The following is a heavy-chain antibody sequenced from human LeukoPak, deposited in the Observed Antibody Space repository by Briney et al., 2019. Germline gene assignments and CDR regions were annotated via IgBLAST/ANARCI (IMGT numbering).Heavy chain of an antibody. D-gene: IGHD2-15*01. CDR2: IIPIFGTA. CDR3: ARALGYCSGGSCYGKDYYYYMDV. V-gene: IGHV1-69*05. Sequence: ASVKVSCKASGGTFNSYAISWVRQAPGQGLEWMGRIIPIFGTANYAQKFQGRVTITTDESTSTAYMELSSLRSEDTAVYYCARALGYCSGGSCYGKDYYYYMDVWGKGTTVTVCS. CDR1: GGTFNSYA. J-gene: IGHJ6*03.